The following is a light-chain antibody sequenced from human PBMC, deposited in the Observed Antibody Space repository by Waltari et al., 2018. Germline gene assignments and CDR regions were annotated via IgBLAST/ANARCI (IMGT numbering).Light chain of an antibody. J-gene: IGKJ5*01. CDR3: QQRSNWLPIT. Sequence: EIVLTQSPATLSLSPGERATLSCRASQSVRSYLAWYQQKHGQAPRLLIYDASNRATGIPARFSGSGSGTDFPLPISRLEPVDFAVYYCQQRSNWLPITFGQGTRLEIK. CDR2: DAS. CDR1: QSVRSY. V-gene: IGKV3-11*01.